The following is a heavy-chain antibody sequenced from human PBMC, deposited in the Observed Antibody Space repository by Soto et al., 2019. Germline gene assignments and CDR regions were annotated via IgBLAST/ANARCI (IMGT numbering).Heavy chain of an antibody. J-gene: IGHJ6*02. CDR1: GGSFSGYY. CDR2: INHSGST. Sequence: SETLSLTCAVYGGSFSGYYWSWIRQPPGKGLEWIGEINHSGSTNYNPSLKSRVTISVDTSKNQFSLKLSSVTAADTAVHYCARDRSSSSTLNYYYYYGMDVWGQGTTVTVSS. D-gene: IGHD6-6*01. CDR3: ARDRSSSSTLNYYYYYGMDV. V-gene: IGHV4-34*01.